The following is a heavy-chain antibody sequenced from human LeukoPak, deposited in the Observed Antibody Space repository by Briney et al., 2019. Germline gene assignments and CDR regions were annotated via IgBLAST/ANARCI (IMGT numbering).Heavy chain of an antibody. CDR3: ARVKGYCSGGSCYSYYFDY. CDR1: GGSISSSSYY. V-gene: IGHV4-39*07. CDR2: IYYSGST. Sequence: PSETLSLTCTVSGGSISSSSYYWGWIRQPPGKGLEWIGSIYYSGSTYYNPSLKSRVTISVDTSKNQFSLKLSSVTAADTAVYYCARVKGYCSGGSCYSYYFDYWGQGTMVTVSS. J-gene: IGHJ4*02. D-gene: IGHD2-15*01.